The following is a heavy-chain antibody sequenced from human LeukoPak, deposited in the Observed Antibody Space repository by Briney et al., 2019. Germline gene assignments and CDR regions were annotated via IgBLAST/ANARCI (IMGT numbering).Heavy chain of an antibody. D-gene: IGHD5-24*01. Sequence: ASVKVSCKASGYTFTSYYMHWVRQAPGQGLEWMGIINPSGDSTSYTQKFQGRVTMTRDMSTSTVYMETSSLRSEDTAVYYCARGLATIDFGYYYMDVWGKGTTVTVSS. V-gene: IGHV1-46*01. CDR1: GYTFTSYY. CDR3: ARGLATIDFGYYYMDV. J-gene: IGHJ6*03. CDR2: INPSGDST.